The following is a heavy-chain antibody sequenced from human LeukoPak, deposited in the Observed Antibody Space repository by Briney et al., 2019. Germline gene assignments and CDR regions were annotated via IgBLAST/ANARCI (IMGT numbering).Heavy chain of an antibody. Sequence: SVKVSCKASGGTFSSYAISWVRQAPGQGLEWMGGIIPIFGIANYAQKFQGRVTITADKSTSTAYMELSSLRSEDTAVYYCANTYYYDSSGYPPDAFDIWGQGTMVTVSS. CDR1: GGTFSSYA. J-gene: IGHJ3*02. D-gene: IGHD3-22*01. V-gene: IGHV1-69*17. CDR3: ANTYYYDSSGYPPDAFDI. CDR2: IIPIFGIA.